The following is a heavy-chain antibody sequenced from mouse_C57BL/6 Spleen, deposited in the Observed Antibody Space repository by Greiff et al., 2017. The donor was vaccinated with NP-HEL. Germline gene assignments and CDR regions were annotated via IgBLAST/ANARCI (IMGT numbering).Heavy chain of an antibody. CDR3: AREADSSGPYDY. J-gene: IGHJ2*01. CDR2: IYPRSGNT. D-gene: IGHD3-2*02. V-gene: IGHV1-81*01. CDR1: GYTFTSYG. Sequence: QQSCKASGYTFTSYGISWVKQRTGQGLEWIGEIYPRSGNTYYNEKFKGKATLTADKSSSTAYMELRSLTSEDSAVYFCAREADSSGPYDYWGQGTTLTVSS.